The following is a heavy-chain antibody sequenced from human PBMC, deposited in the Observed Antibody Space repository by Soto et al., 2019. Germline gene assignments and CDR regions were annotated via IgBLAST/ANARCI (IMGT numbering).Heavy chain of an antibody. D-gene: IGHD2-15*01. CDR3: ARGLEWRGYCLDKPTWFAP. V-gene: IGHV1-69*06. Sequence: QVQLVQSGAEVKKPGSSVKVSCKASGGTFSTYTFSWVRQAPGQGLEWMGRIIPIFGTPYYAQKFQGRVKITADKSTSTVYMELNSLGSDDTAVYFCARGLEWRGYCLDKPTWFAPWGQGTLVTVSS. J-gene: IGHJ5*02. CDR2: IIPIFGTP. CDR1: GGTFSTYT.